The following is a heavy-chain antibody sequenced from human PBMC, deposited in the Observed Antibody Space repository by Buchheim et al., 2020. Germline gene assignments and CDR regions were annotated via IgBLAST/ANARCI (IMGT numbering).Heavy chain of an antibody. D-gene: IGHD2-2*01. J-gene: IGHJ4*02. Sequence: QVQLVESGGGLVKPGGSLRLSCAASGLTFSDYYKSWIRQAPGKGLEWVAYISSSSSYTNYADSVKGRFNISRDNAKNSLYLQMNRLRAEDTAVYYCARIVPALRRWSSPDYWGQGTL. CDR2: ISSSSSYT. CDR3: ARIVPALRRWSSPDY. CDR1: GLTFSDYY. V-gene: IGHV3-11*06.